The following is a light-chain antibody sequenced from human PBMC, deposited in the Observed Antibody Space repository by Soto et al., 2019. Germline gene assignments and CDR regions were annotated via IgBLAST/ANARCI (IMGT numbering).Light chain of an antibody. CDR3: QHYNSYSEA. Sequence: DIDMTQAPSSLSASVGDRVTITCRAGQDISSYLAWYQQKPGKAPRYLIYGAPTLQSGVPSRFSGSGSGTEFTLTISSLQPDDFATYYCQHYNSYSEAFGQGTRLEIK. CDR2: GAP. V-gene: IGKV1-16*01. CDR1: QDISSY. J-gene: IGKJ5*01.